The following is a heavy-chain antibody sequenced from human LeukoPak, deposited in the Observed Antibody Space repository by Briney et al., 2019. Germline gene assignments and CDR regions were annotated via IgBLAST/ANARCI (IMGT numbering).Heavy chain of an antibody. CDR3: ARDNKERQLGGY. J-gene: IGHJ4*02. V-gene: IGHV1-46*01. Sequence: GASVKVSCKASGYTFTSYYMHWVRQAPGQGLEWEGLINPSGGVTSYAQNFKGRVTMTRDTSTSTVYMELSSLRSEDTAVYYCARDNKERQLGGYWGQGTLVTVSS. CDR1: GYTFTSYY. D-gene: IGHD6-13*01. CDR2: INPSGGVT.